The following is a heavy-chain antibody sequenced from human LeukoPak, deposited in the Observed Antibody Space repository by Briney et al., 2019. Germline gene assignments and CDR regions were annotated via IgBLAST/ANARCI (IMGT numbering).Heavy chain of an antibody. CDR1: GFTFSSHW. D-gene: IGHD1-26*01. V-gene: IGHV3-74*01. Sequence: PGGSLRLSCEASGFTFSSHWMHWVRQVPGKGLVWVSNINGGGSSVGYADSVKGRFAVSRDNAKNTLYLHMSSLRAEDTAVYYCARDEVGATPIDYWGQGTLVTVSS. J-gene: IGHJ4*02. CDR3: ARDEVGATPIDY. CDR2: INGGGSSV.